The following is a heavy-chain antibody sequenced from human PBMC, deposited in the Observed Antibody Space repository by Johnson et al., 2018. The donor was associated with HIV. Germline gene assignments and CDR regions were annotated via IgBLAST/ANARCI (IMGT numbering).Heavy chain of an antibody. V-gene: IGHV3-30*02. Sequence: QVQLVESGGGVVQPGGSLRLSCVASGFTLSSYGMHWVRQAPGKGLEWVSFIRYDGSNKFYADSVKGRFTISRDNSKNTLYLQMNSLRPEDTALYYCAKEVPDKFDVWGQGTMVTVAS. CDR3: AKEVPDKFDV. CDR2: IRYDGSNK. CDR1: GFTLSSYG. J-gene: IGHJ3*01.